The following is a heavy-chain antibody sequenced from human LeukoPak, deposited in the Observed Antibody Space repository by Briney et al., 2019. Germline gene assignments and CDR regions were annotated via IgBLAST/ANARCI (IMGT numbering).Heavy chain of an antibody. CDR3: ASSDTILGYMDV. D-gene: IGHD3-9*01. CDR1: GYTFTSYD. J-gene: IGHJ6*03. CDR2: MNPNSGNT. Sequence: ASVKVSCKASGYTFTSYDINWVRQATGQGLEWMGWMNPNSGNTGYAQKFQGRVTMTRNTSISTAYMELSSLRSEDTAVYYCASSDTILGYMDVWGKGTTVTISS. V-gene: IGHV1-8*01.